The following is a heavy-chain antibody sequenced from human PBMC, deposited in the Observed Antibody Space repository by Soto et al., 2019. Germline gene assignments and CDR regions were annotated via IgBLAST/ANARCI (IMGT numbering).Heavy chain of an antibody. V-gene: IGHV4-59*01. CDR3: TRVGGYYGDYPNFDY. Sequence: PSGTLSPPCPVVCGSLSSYFWSWVRQPPGKGLEWIGNIYYSGSTNYNPSRKSRVTMSVDMSKNQVSLKLSSVTAADTAVYYCTRVGGYYGDYPNFDYWGQGALVTVSS. D-gene: IGHD4-17*01. CDR2: IYYSGST. J-gene: IGHJ4*02. CDR1: CGSLSSYF.